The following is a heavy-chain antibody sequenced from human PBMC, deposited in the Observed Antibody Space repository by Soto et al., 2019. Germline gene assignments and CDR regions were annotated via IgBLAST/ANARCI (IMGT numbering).Heavy chain of an antibody. D-gene: IGHD3-16*01. V-gene: IGHV4-31*03. J-gene: IGHJ4*02. Sequence: PSETLSLTCTVSGGSISSGGYYCSWIRQHPGKGLEWIGYIYYSGSTYYNPSLKSRVSISVDTSKNQFSLKLSSVTAADTAVYYCALRLGDPGRLYFDYWGQGTLSPSPQ. CDR3: ALRLGDPGRLYFDY. CDR1: GGSISSGGYY. CDR2: IYYSGST.